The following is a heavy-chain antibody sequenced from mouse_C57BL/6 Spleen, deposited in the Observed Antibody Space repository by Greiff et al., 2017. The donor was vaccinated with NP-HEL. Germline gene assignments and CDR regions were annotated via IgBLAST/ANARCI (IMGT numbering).Heavy chain of an antibody. Sequence: EVQLQQSGPELVKPGASVKISCKASGYSFTDYNMNWVKQSNGKSLEWIGVINPNYGTTSYHQKFKGKATLTVDQSYSKASMQLNSLTSEDSAYYYCARRGLGRGGDYDAMDYWGQGTSVTVSS. J-gene: IGHJ4*01. CDR1: GYSFTDYN. D-gene: IGHD4-1*01. CDR2: INPNYGTT. CDR3: ARRGLGRGGDYDAMDY. V-gene: IGHV1-39*01.